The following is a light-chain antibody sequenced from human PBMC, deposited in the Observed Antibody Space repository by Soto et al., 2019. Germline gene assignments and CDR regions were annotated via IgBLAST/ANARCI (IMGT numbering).Light chain of an antibody. J-gene: IGKJ1*01. CDR1: QSISTW. CDR3: QQYNSYSRT. Sequence: DIQMTQSPSTLSASVGDRVTITCRASQSISTWLAWYQQKPGKAPNLLIYKESTLESGVPSRFSGSGSGTEFTLTISSLQPDDFATYYCQQYNSYSRTFGQGTKVEIK. V-gene: IGKV1-5*03. CDR2: KES.